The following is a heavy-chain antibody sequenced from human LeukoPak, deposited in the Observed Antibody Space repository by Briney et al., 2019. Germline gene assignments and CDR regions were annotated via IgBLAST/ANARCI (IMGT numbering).Heavy chain of an antibody. CDR3: ATGMVRGVIVAFDI. D-gene: IGHD3-10*01. J-gene: IGHJ3*02. V-gene: IGHV1-24*01. Sequence: GASVKVSCTVSGYTLTELSMHWVRQAPGKGLEWMGGFDPEDGETIYAQKFQGRVTMTEDTSTDTAYMELSSLRSEDTAVYYCATGMVRGVIVAFDIWGQGTMVTVSS. CDR1: GYTLTELS. CDR2: FDPEDGET.